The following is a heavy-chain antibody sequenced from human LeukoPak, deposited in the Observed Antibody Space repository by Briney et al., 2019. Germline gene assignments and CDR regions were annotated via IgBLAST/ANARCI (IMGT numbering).Heavy chain of an antibody. CDR3: ARGQRNYGLYFDY. D-gene: IGHD1-7*01. CDR2: IYYSGST. J-gene: IGHJ4*02. V-gene: IGHV4-30-4*08. CDR1: GGSISGGDYY. Sequence: PSETLSLTCTVSGGSISGGDYYWSWIRQPPGKGLEWIGYIYYSGSTYYNPSLKSRVTISVDTSKNQLSLKLSSVTAADTAVYYCARGQRNYGLYFDYWGQGTLVTVSS.